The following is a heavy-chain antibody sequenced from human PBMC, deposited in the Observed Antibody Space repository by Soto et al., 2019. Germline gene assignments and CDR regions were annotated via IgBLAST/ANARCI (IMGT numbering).Heavy chain of an antibody. Sequence: ASVKFSCKASGYTFTSYGISWVRQAPGQGLEWMGWISAYNGNTSYAQKFQERVTITRDMSTSTAYMELSSLRSEDTAVYYCAASLGWNRGQNWFDPWGQGTLVTVSS. CDR3: AASLGWNRGQNWFDP. D-gene: IGHD1-1*01. CDR2: ISAYNGNT. CDR1: GYTFTSYG. V-gene: IGHV1-18*04. J-gene: IGHJ5*02.